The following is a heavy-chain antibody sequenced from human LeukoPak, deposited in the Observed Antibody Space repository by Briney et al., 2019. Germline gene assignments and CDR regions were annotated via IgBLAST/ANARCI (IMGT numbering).Heavy chain of an antibody. CDR1: GFILSTYY. J-gene: IGHJ4*02. CDR3: ARGLGCCTSTTCVLPFDC. V-gene: IGHV3-53*01. D-gene: IGHD2-2*01. CDR2: MYSGSSK. Sequence: GCSLRLSCAASGFILSTYYMIWVREAPGKGLESGSDMYSGSSKSYAGCVKGRFTSCKDNSRSTLYLKMNSLRAEDTAMYYSARGLGCCTSTTCVLPFDCWGQGALVTVS.